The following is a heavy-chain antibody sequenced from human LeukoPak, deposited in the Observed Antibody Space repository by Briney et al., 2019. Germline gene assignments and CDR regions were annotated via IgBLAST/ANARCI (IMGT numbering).Heavy chain of an antibody. D-gene: IGHD1-1*01. J-gene: IGHJ4*02. CDR3: ARNGRPHSPVY. CDR2: INSDGSGT. CDR1: GFTFSSYW. V-gene: IGHV3-74*01. Sequence: AGESLRLSCAASGFTFSSYWMHWVRQAPGKVPVWVSRINSDGSGTSYADSVKGRFTVSRDKAKNTLYLQMNSLRDEDTAVYYGARNGRPHSPVYSGEGALVTVS.